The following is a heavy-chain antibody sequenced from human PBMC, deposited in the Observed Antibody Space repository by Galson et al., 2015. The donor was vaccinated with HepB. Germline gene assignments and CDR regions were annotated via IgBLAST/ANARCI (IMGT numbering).Heavy chain of an antibody. Sequence: LRLSCAXSGFTFSDXYMEWVRQAPGRGLXXXXRSRNXXRSYTTAYXAXXXGRITISRDDSKNSLHLQLNSLKIQDTAVYYWVXTYYDXLTGPIDFQKWGQGTLVTVSS. V-gene: IGHV3-72*01. D-gene: IGHD3-9*01. J-gene: IGHJ1*01. CDR1: GFTFSDXY. CDR3: VXTYYDXLTGPIDFQK. CDR2: SRNXXRSYTT.